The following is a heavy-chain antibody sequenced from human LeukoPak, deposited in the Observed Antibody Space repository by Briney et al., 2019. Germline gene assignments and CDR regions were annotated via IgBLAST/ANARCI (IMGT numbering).Heavy chain of an antibody. Sequence: SETLSLTCTVSGGSISSSSYYWGWIRQPPGKGLEWIGSIYYSGSTYYNPSLKSRVTISVDTSKNQFSLKLSSVTAADTAVYYCAKQRTSNYYDSSGYFNWGQGTLVTVSS. CDR2: IYYSGST. J-gene: IGHJ1*01. CDR3: AKQRTSNYYDSSGYFN. CDR1: GGSISSSSYY. D-gene: IGHD3-22*01. V-gene: IGHV4-39*01.